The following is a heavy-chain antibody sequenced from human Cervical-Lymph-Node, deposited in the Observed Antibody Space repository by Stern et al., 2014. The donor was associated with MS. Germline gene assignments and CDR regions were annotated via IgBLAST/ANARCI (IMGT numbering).Heavy chain of an antibody. V-gene: IGHV4-59*08. CDR1: GGSISSYY. CDR2: TYYSGTT. Sequence: QVQLVESGPGLVKPSETLSLTCTVSGGSISSYYWSWIRQPPGKGLEWIAYTYYSGTTNYNPSLKSRVTISVDTSKNQFSLKLTSVTAGDTAVYYCANLNVAAWGSFDIWGQGTMVTVSS. J-gene: IGHJ3*02. CDR3: ANLNVAAWGSFDI. D-gene: IGHD6-13*01.